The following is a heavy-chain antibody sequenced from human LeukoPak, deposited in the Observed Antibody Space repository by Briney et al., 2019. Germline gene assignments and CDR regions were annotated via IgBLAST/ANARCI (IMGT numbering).Heavy chain of an antibody. CDR2: IYYSGST. CDR1: GGSISSSSYY. D-gene: IGHD6-19*01. J-gene: IGHJ4*02. V-gene: IGHV4-39*01. CDR3: ARAGRSSGWPLFDY. Sequence: SETLSLTCTVSGGSISSSSYYWGWIRQPPGKGLEWIGSIYYSGSTYYNPSLKSRVTISVDTSKNQFSLKLSSVTAADTAVYYCARAGRSSGWPLFDYWGQGTLVTVSS.